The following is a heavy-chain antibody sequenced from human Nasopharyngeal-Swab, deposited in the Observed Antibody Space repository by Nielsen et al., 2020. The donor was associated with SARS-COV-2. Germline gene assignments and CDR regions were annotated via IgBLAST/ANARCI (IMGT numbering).Heavy chain of an antibody. CDR1: GFTVSSNY. CDR2: IYSGGST. V-gene: IGHV3-66*01. J-gene: IGHJ6*02. Sequence: GESLKISCAASGFTVSSNYMSWVRQAPGKGLEWVSVIYSGGSTYYADSVKGRFTISRDNSKNTLYLQMNSLRAEDTAVYYCAGARGYCTSDACYGTNYHMGVWGQGTTVTVSS. CDR3: AGARGYCTSDACYGTNYHMGV. D-gene: IGHD2-8*01.